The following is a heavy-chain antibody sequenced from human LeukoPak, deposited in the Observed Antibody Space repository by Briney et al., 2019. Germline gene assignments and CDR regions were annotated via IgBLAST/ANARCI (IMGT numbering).Heavy chain of an antibody. D-gene: IGHD3-16*02. CDR1: GFTFSSYW. J-gene: IGHJ4*02. V-gene: IGHV3-7*01. CDR3: ASPRSRNWGSYHY. Sequence: GGSLRLSCAASGFTFSSYWMSWVRQAPGKGLKWWGNIKYDGSEKYYLDSVKGRFTISRDNAKNSLYMQMNSLRAEDTAVYYCASPRSRNWGSYHYWGQGTLVTVSS. CDR2: IKYDGSEK.